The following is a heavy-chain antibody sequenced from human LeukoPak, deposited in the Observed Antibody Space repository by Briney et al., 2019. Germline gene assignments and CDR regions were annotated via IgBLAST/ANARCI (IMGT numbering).Heavy chain of an antibody. D-gene: IGHD6-13*01. CDR3: ASSRGYSSSLWYYYMDV. J-gene: IGHJ6*03. CDR1: GGTFSGYY. Sequence: SETPSLTCAVYGGTFSGYYWSWIRQPPEKGLEWIGEINHSGTTNYNPSLKSRVTISIDTSKNQFSLKLSSVTAADTGVYYCASSRGYSSSLWYYYMDVWGKGTTVTVSS. CDR2: INHSGTT. V-gene: IGHV4-34*01.